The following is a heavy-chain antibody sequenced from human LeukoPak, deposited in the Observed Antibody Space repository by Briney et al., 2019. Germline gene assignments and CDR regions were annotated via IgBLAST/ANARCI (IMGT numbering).Heavy chain of an antibody. J-gene: IGHJ4*02. V-gene: IGHV4-39*01. CDR2: IFYSGST. CDR3: ARHDIMGPTQFDY. D-gene: IGHD1-26*01. Sequence: SETLSLTCTVSGGSISKSSYYWGWIRQPPGKGLEWIGSIFYSGSTYYNPSLKSRVTISVDTSKNQFSLKLSSVTAADTAVYYCARHDIMGPTQFDYWGQGTLVTVSS. CDR1: GGSISKSSYY.